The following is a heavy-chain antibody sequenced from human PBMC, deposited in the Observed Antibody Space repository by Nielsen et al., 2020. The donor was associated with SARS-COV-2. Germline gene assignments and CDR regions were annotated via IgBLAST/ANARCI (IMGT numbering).Heavy chain of an antibody. D-gene: IGHD3-10*01. CDR3: ARHEWGTMVRGVINY. V-gene: IGHV5-10-1*01. Sequence: GESLKISCKGSGYSFTSYWISWVRQMPGKGLEWMGRIDPSDSYTNYSPSFQGHVTISADKSISTAYLQWSSLKASDTAMYYCARHEWGTMVRGVINYWGQGTLVTVSS. CDR1: GYSFTSYW. J-gene: IGHJ4*02. CDR2: IDPSDSYT.